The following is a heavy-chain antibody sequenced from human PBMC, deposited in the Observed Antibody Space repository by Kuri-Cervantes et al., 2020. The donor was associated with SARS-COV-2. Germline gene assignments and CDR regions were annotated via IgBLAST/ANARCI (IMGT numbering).Heavy chain of an antibody. CDR2: ISGSGGST. D-gene: IGHD2-2*01. CDR1: GFIFRSHW. V-gene: IGHV3-23*01. CDR3: AKDSSVASFDY. Sequence: GGSLRLSCAASGFIFRSHWMHWVRQAPGKGLGWVSAISGSGGSTYYADSVKGRFTISRDNSKNTLYLQMNSLRAEDTAVYYCAKDSSVASFDYWGQGTLVTVSS. J-gene: IGHJ4*02.